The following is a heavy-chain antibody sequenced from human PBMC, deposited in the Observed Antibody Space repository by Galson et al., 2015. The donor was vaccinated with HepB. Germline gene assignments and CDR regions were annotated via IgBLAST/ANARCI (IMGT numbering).Heavy chain of an antibody. CDR2: INDDSSAL. CDR3: ARDGSYASHN. D-gene: IGHD3-10*01. V-gene: IGHV3-48*01. Sequence: SLRLSCAASGFIFSRYSMNWVRQAPGKGLEWLSNINDDSSALYYSDSVKGRFTISRDNAKNSLYLQMNSLRAEDTAVYYCARDGSYASHNWGQGTPVIVSS. J-gene: IGHJ4*02. CDR1: GFIFSRYS.